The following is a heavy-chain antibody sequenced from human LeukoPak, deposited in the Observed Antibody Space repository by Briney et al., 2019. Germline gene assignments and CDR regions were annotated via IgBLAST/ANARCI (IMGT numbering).Heavy chain of an antibody. J-gene: IGHJ4*02. V-gene: IGHV3-7*01. D-gene: IGHD1-26*01. CDR3: ARDKVVGPTICDY. Sequence: GGSLRLSCAASGFTFSSYWMSWVRQAPGKGPEWVANIKQDVNEKYYVDSVKGRFTISRDNTKSSLYLQMDSLRAEDTAVYYCARDKVVGPTICDYWGLGTLVTVSS. CDR1: GFTFSSYW. CDR2: IKQDVNEK.